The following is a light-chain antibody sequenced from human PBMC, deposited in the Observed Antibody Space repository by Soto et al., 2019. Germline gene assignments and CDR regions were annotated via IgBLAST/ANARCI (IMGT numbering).Light chain of an antibody. V-gene: IGLV1-40*01. CDR2: ANT. J-gene: IGLJ1*01. CDR1: SSNIGAGYD. Sequence: QSVLTQPPSVSGAPGQRVTISCTGSSSNIGAGYDVHWYQQLPATAPKLLIFANTNRPSGVPDRFSGSKSGTSASLAITGLQTEDEADYYCQSYDSSLRGVFGTGTKVTVL. CDR3: QSYDSSLRGV.